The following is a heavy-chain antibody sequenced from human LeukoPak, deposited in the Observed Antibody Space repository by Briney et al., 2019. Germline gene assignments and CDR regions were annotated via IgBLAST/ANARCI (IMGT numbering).Heavy chain of an antibody. J-gene: IGHJ4*02. D-gene: IGHD3-22*01. V-gene: IGHV3-23*01. CDR3: AKGHYYDSSGYYDY. CDR1: GFTFSSYA. CDR2: ISGSGGST. Sequence: PGGSLRLSCAAPGFTFSSYAMSWVRQAPGKGLEWVSAISGSGGSTYYADSVKGRFTISRDNSKNTLYLQMNSLRAEDTAVYYCAKGHYYDSSGYYDYWGQGTLVTVSS.